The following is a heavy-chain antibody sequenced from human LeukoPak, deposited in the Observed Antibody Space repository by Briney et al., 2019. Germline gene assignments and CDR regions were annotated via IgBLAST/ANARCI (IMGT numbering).Heavy chain of an antibody. Sequence: SETLSLTCTVSGGSISSYYWSWIRQPPGKGLEWIGYIYYSGSTSYNPSLNSRVTISVDTSKNQFSLKLSSVTAADTAVYYCARVTWWGGYNYYYFDYWGQGTLVTVSS. J-gene: IGHJ4*02. CDR1: GGSISSYY. V-gene: IGHV4-59*01. CDR3: ARVTWWGGYNYYYFDY. CDR2: IYYSGST. D-gene: IGHD5-24*01.